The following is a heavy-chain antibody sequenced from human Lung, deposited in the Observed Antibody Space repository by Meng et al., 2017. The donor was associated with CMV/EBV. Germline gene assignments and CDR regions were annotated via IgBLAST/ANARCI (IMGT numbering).Heavy chain of an antibody. D-gene: IGHD2-2*01. CDR1: LSFYE. Sequence: LSFYEMHWVRQAPGKGLEWVSYISGSGSTKYYADSVRGRFTISRDNAENSLYLQMHSLRAEDTAIYYCARGRHCSSASCEGIYYYSGLDVXRGGXTVTVSS. J-gene: IGHJ6*04. CDR3: ARGRHCSSASCEGIYYYSGLDV. V-gene: IGHV3-48*03. CDR2: ISGSGSTK.